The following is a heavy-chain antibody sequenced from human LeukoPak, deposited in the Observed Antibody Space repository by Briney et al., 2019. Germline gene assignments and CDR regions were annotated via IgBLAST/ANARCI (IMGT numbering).Heavy chain of an antibody. CDR3: AKDETAMVVYYFDY. CDR1: GFTFSSYS. D-gene: IGHD5-18*01. Sequence: GGSLRLSCAASGFTFSSYSMNWVRQAPGKGLEWVSYISSSSSTIYYADSVKGRFTISRDNAKNSLYLQMNSLRAEDTAVYYCAKDETAMVVYYFDYWGQGTLVTVSS. V-gene: IGHV3-48*01. J-gene: IGHJ4*02. CDR2: ISSSSSTI.